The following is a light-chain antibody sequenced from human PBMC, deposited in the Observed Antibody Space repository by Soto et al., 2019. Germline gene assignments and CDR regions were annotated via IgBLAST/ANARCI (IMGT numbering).Light chain of an antibody. J-gene: IGKJ4*01. CDR2: LGS. Sequence: DIVMTQSPLSLPVTPGEPASISCRSSQSLLHSNGFNYLDWYLQKPGQSPQLLIFLGSNRASGVTDKFSGSGSGTDFTLKISRVEAEDVGVYYCMQALQTPLTVGGGTKVDIK. CDR3: MQALQTPLT. CDR1: QSLLHSNGFNY. V-gene: IGKV2-28*01.